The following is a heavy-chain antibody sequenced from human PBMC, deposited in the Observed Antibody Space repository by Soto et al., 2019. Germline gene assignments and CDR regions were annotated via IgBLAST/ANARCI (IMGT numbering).Heavy chain of an antibody. CDR2: IKQDGSEK. J-gene: IGHJ3*02. D-gene: IGHD2-2*01. CDR3: ARDFLYCSSTSCYRAFDI. V-gene: IGHV3-7*01. CDR1: GFTFSSYW. Sequence: GGSLRLSCAASGFTFSSYWMSWVRQAPGKGLEWVANIKQDGSEKYYVDSVKGRFTISRDNAKNSLYLQMNSLRAEDTAVYCCARDFLYCSSTSCYRAFDIWGQGTMVTVSS.